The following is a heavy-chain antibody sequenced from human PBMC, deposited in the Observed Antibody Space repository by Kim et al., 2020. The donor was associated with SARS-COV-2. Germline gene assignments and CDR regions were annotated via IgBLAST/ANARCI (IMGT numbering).Heavy chain of an antibody. V-gene: IGHV4-34*01. CDR3: ARVRSGVARKREARYDY. CDR1: GGSFSGYS. CDR2: INHSGST. J-gene: IGHJ4*02. D-gene: IGHD5-12*01. Sequence: SETLSLTCAVYGGSFSGYSWSWIRQPPGKGLEWIGEINHSGSTNYNPSLKSRVTISVDKSKNQFSLKLSSVTAADTAVYYCARVRSGVARKREARYDYWGQGTLVTVSS.